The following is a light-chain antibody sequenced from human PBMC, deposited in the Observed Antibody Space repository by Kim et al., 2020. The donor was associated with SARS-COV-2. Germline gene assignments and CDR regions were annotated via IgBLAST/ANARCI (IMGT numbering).Light chain of an antibody. Sequence: QSALTQPASVSGSPGQSITISCTGTSSDVGGYNYVSWYQQHPGKAPKLMVYDFSQRPSGVSNRFSGSKSGNTASLTISGLQAEDEAVYYCSSYTSSSTWVFCGGTQLTVL. J-gene: IGLJ3*02. CDR3: SSYTSSSTWV. CDR1: SSDVGGYNY. CDR2: DFS. V-gene: IGLV2-14*01.